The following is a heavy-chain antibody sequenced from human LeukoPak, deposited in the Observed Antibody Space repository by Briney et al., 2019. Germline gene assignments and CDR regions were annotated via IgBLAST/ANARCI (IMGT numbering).Heavy chain of an antibody. J-gene: IGHJ4*02. CDR2: FHGGLI. Sequence: SETLSLTCIVSGGSISSDNYYWSWIRQPPGEGLEEIGSFHGGLIFYESSLTSRVTISVDTSKSQFSLKLSSVTAADTAVYYCARGRRGYGYVDYWGQGTLVTVSS. CDR1: GGSISSDNYY. D-gene: IGHD5-18*01. V-gene: IGHV4-39*07. CDR3: ARGRRGYGYVDY.